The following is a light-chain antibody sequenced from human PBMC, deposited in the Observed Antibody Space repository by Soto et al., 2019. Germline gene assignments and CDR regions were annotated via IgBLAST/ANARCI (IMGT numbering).Light chain of an antibody. Sequence: TQMTQSPSTLSASVGDRVTITCRASQSISSWLAWYQQKPGKAPKLLIYKASNLESGVPSRFSGSGSGTEFTLTISSLQSEDFAVYYCQQYNNWPLTCGGGTKGDI. J-gene: IGKJ4*01. CDR3: QQYNNWPLT. CDR1: QSISSW. V-gene: IGKV1-5*03. CDR2: KAS.